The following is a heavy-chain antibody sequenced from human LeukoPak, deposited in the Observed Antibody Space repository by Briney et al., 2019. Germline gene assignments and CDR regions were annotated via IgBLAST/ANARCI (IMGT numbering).Heavy chain of an antibody. D-gene: IGHD6-19*01. CDR3: AREGIAVAPSYFDY. CDR2: INPNSGGT. CDR1: GYTFTGYY. V-gene: IGHV1-2*02. J-gene: IGHJ4*02. Sequence: ASVKVSCKASGYTFTGYYMHWVRQAPGQGLEWMGWINPNSGGTNYAQKFQGRVTMTRDTSISTAYMELSRLRSDDTAVYYCAREGIAVAPSYFDYWGQGTLVTVSS.